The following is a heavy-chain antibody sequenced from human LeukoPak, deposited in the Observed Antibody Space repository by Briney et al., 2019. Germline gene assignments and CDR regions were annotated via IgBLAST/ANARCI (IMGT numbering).Heavy chain of an antibody. D-gene: IGHD3-3*01. Sequence: SETLSLTCAVYGGSFSGYYWSWIRQPPGKGLEWIGEISHSGSTNYSPSLKSRVTISVDTSKNQFSLKLSSVTAADTAVYYCARVAPSDDFWSGYYKDYFDYWGQGTLVTVSS. J-gene: IGHJ4*02. V-gene: IGHV4-34*01. CDR2: ISHSGST. CDR3: ARVAPSDDFWSGYYKDYFDY. CDR1: GGSFSGYY.